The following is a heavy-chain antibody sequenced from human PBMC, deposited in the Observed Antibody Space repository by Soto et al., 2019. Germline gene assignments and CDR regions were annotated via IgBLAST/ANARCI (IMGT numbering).Heavy chain of an antibody. CDR3: ASQLSSSDY. J-gene: IGHJ4*02. CDR2: INSDGRDR. CDR1: GFTFSSYW. Sequence: EVQLVETGEGLVQPGGSLRLSCAASGFTFSSYWMHWVRQAPGKGLVWVSRINSDGRDRSYADSVRGRFTISRDNAKNTLYLQMDSLRAEDTAVYYCASQLSSSDYWGQGTLVSVSS. D-gene: IGHD2-2*01. V-gene: IGHV3-74*01.